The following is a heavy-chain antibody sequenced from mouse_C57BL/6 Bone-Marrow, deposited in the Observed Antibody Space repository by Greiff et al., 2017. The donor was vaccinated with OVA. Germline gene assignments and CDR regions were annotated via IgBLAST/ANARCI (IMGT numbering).Heavy chain of an antibody. CDR2: IYSSDSET. V-gene: IGHV1-61*01. Sequence: QVQLQQPGAELVRPGSSVKLSRKASGYIFTSYWMDWVKQRPGQGLEWIGNIYSSDSETHYNQKFKYKATLTVDKSSGTAYMQLSSLTSEDSSVYYCATDYWGPGTTLTVSS. CDR3: ATDY. J-gene: IGHJ2*01. CDR1: GYIFTSYW.